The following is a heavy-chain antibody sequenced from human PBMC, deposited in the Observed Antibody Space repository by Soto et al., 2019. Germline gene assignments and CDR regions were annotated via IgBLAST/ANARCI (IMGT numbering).Heavy chain of an antibody. D-gene: IGHD6-19*01. CDR2: ISGSGGST. Sequence: EVQLLESGGGLVQPGGSLRLSCAASGFSFSTYAMNWVRQAPGKGLEWVSAISGSGGSTYCADSVKGRFTISRDNSKNTLYLQMNSLRAEDTAVYYCARHSSGWYGWFDSRGQGTLVSVSS. J-gene: IGHJ5*01. CDR3: ARHSSGWYGWFDS. CDR1: GFSFSTYA. V-gene: IGHV3-23*01.